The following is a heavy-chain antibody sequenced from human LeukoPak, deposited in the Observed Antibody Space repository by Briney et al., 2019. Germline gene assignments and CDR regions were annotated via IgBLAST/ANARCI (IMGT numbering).Heavy chain of an antibody. V-gene: IGHV3-64D*06. CDR2: ISSNGDNT. D-gene: IGHD3-10*01. CDR1: GFTFSTYV. Sequence: GGSLRLSCSVSGFTFSTYVMHWVRQAPGKGLECVSAISSNGDNTYYADSVKGRFTISRDNSKNTLYLQMSSLRADDTAVYYCVRASGYWGQGTLVTVSS. J-gene: IGHJ4*02. CDR3: VRASGY.